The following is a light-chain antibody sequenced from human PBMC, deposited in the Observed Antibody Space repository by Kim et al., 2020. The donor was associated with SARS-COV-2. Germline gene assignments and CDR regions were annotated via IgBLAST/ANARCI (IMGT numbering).Light chain of an antibody. J-gene: IGLJ3*02. CDR2: GNI. CDR1: SSNSVAGAD. CDR3: QSYDNSLSGWV. Sequence: RVTQSCTGSSSNSVAGADVHWFQQLPGTAPKVLIYGNINRPSGSPDRFSGSKSGTSASLAITGLQAEDEADYYCQSYDNSLSGWVFGGGTQLTVL. V-gene: IGLV1-40*01.